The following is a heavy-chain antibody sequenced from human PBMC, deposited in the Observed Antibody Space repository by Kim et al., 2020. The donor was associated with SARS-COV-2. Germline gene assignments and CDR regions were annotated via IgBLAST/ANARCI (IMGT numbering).Heavy chain of an antibody. D-gene: IGHD3-9*01. Sequence: GGSLRLSCAASGFTFSSLWMHWVRRAPGKGPVWVSGIKGDGTITIDAGSVKGRFTNSRDNAKNTVFLQMNSLRAEDTAVYYCLLINNDISDYWGQGTLVTVSS. CDR3: LLINNDISDY. CDR1: GFTFSSLW. J-gene: IGHJ4*02. CDR2: IKGDGTIT. V-gene: IGHV3-74*01.